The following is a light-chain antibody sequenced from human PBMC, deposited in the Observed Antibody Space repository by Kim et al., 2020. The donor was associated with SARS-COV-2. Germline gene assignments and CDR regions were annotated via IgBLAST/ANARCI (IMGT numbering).Light chain of an antibody. V-gene: IGKV3-20*01. CDR2: GAF. Sequence: PGERATLSCRASQSVSSSYLAWYQRKPGQTPRLLIYGAFSRPTGIPDRFSGSGSGTDFTLTISRLEPEDFAVYFCQQYGSPPPTFGQGTKV. CDR1: QSVSSSY. CDR3: QQYGSPPPT. J-gene: IGKJ1*01.